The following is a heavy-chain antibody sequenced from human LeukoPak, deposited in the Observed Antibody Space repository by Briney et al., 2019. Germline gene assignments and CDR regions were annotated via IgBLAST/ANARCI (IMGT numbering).Heavy chain of an antibody. CDR2: INAGNGNT. J-gene: IGHJ4*02. D-gene: IGHD6-13*01. V-gene: IGHV1-3*01. Sequence: ASVKVSCKASGYTFTSYAVHWVRQAPGQRLEWMGWINAGNGNTEYSQKFQGRVTITRDTSASTAYMELSSLRSEDTAVYYCARSIASPGTGYWGQGTLVTVSS. CDR1: GYTFTSYA. CDR3: ARSIASPGTGY.